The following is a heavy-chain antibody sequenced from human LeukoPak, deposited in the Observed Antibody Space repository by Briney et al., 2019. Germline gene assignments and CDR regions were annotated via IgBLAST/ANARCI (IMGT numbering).Heavy chain of an antibody. CDR2: IYSSGRT. V-gene: IGHV4-39*01. CDR1: GEAISSARNY. Sequence: SETLSLTCSVSGEAISSARNYWGWIRQSPGKGLEWPASIYSSGRTHSNPSLKSRVSISIYTSKNQFSLTLYSVTASDAAIYYCARHLSGTTMAHYFDFWGQGTLVTVSS. D-gene: IGHD1-1*01. CDR3: ARHLSGTTMAHYFDF. J-gene: IGHJ4*02.